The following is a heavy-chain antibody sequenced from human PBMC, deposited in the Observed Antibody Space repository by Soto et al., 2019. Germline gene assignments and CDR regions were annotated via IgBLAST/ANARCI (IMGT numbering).Heavy chain of an antibody. CDR2: ISYGGSNK. Sequence: QVQLVESGGGVVQPGRSLRLSCAASGFTFSSYAMHWVRQAPGKGLEWVAVISYGGSNKYYADSVKGRFTISRDNSKNTMYLQMNSLRAEDTAVYYCARDESGQWLPNYYYYYGMDVWGQGTTVTVSS. D-gene: IGHD6-19*01. CDR3: ARDESGQWLPNYYYYYGMDV. V-gene: IGHV3-30-3*01. CDR1: GFTFSSYA. J-gene: IGHJ6*02.